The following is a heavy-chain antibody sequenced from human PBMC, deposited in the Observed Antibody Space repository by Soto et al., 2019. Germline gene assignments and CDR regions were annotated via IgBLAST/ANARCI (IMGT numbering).Heavy chain of an antibody. CDR2: INSDGSST. V-gene: IGHV3-74*01. Sequence: GGSLRLSCAASGFTFSSYWMHWVRQAPGKGLVWVSRINSDGSSTSYADSVKGRFTISRDNAKNTLYLQMNSLRAEDTAVYYCARGVGRFLESYYYYGMDVWGQGTTVTVSS. D-gene: IGHD3-3*01. CDR3: ARGVGRFLESYYYYGMDV. CDR1: GFTFSSYW. J-gene: IGHJ6*02.